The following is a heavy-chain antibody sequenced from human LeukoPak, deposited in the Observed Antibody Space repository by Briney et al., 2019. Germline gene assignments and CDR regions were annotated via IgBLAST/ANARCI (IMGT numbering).Heavy chain of an antibody. CDR2: IWYDGSNK. Sequence: GGSLRLSCAASGFTFSSYGMHWVRQAPGKGLEWVAVIWYDGSNKYYADSVKGRFTISRDNSKNTLYLQMNSLRAEDTAVYYCARGSSPPDYFDYRGQGTLVTVSS. J-gene: IGHJ4*02. CDR1: GFTFSSYG. V-gene: IGHV3-33*01. D-gene: IGHD6-13*01. CDR3: ARGSSPPDYFDY.